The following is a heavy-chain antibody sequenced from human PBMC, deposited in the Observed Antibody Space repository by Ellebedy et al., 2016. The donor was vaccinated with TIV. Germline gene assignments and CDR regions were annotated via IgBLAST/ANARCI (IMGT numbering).Heavy chain of an antibody. CDR2: ITGSGNNI. CDR1: GFTLRSYS. Sequence: GESLKISXAASGFTLRSYSMSWVRQAPGKGLEWVSYITGSGNNIDYADSVRGRFTISRDNANHSLFLQMTSLRAEDTAVYYCARAEYYYDSGPSHGPRDAFDIWGQGTMVTVSS. D-gene: IGHD3-22*01. V-gene: IGHV3-48*01. CDR3: ARAEYYYDSGPSHGPRDAFDI. J-gene: IGHJ3*02.